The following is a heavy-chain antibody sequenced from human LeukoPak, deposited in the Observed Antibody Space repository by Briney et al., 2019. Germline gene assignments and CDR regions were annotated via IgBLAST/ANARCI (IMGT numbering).Heavy chain of an antibody. V-gene: IGHV3-23*01. CDR2: ISGSGGST. D-gene: IGHD3-10*01. Sequence: GGSLRLSCAASGFTFSSYAMSWVRQAPGKGLEWVSAISGSGGSTYYADSVKGRFTISRDNSKNTLYLQINSLRAEDTAVYYCARLTMVRGVIITSYYFDYWGQGTLVTVSS. CDR1: GFTFSSYA. CDR3: ARLTMVRGVIITSYYFDY. J-gene: IGHJ4*02.